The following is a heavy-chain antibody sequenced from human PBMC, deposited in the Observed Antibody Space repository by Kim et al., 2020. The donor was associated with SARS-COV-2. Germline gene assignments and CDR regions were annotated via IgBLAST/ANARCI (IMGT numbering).Heavy chain of an antibody. V-gene: IGHV4-4*07. J-gene: IGHJ4*02. CDR2: IFPSGST. Sequence: SETLSLTCTVSGASISNYYWNWIRQPAGEGLEWIGRIFPSGSTSYHPSLKSRVTMSLDTSKNQFSLSLSSVTAADTAMYYCAKAYCANTYCYEHFAAWGQGTLVTVSS. D-gene: IGHD2-8*01. CDR1: GASISNYY. CDR3: AKAYCANTYCYEHFAA.